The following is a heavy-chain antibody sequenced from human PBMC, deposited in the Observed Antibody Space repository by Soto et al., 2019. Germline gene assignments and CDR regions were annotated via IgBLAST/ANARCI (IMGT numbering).Heavy chain of an antibody. Sequence: SVKVSCKASVGTFSSYAISWVRQAPGQGLEWMGGIIPIFGTANYAQKFQGRVTITADESTSTAYMELSSLRSEDTAVYYCARDPKGGQWLVRGAFDIWGQGTMVTVSS. CDR2: IIPIFGTA. CDR1: VGTFSSYA. V-gene: IGHV1-69*13. J-gene: IGHJ3*02. CDR3: ARDPKGGQWLVRGAFDI. D-gene: IGHD6-19*01.